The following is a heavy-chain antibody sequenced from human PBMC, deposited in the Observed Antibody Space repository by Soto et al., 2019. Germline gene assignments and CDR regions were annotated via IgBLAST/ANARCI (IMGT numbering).Heavy chain of an antibody. CDR2: MYPYHSDT. CDR3: ARLSGDYFPYGVDV. J-gene: IGHJ6*02. V-gene: IGHV5-51*01. CDR1: GYSFSTYW. D-gene: IGHD3-3*01. Sequence: GESLKISCKPSGYSFSTYWSDWGRQMPGKGMEWRGIMYPYHSDTRYSPSFQGQVTVSADKSITTAYLKGSSLKAPETDKAHSARLSGDYFPYGVDVWGQGTPVTVSS.